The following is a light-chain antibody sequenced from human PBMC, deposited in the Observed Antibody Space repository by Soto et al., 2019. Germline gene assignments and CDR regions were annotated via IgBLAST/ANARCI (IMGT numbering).Light chain of an antibody. J-gene: IGLJ1*01. CDR3: SSYTSSSTSWV. V-gene: IGLV2-18*02. Sequence: QSALTQPPSVSGSPGQSVTISCTGTSSDVGSYNRVSWYQQPPGTAPKLMIYEVSNRPSGVPDRFSGSKSGNTASLTISGLHAEDEADYYCSSYTSSSTSWVFGPGTKLTVL. CDR1: SSDVGSYNR. CDR2: EVS.